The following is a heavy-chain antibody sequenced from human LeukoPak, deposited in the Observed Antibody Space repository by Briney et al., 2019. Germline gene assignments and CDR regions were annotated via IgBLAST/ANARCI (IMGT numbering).Heavy chain of an antibody. CDR3: ARVPHYYFGYGYFDN. D-gene: IGHD3-10*01. Sequence: SETLSLTCVVYGGSFSGYYWSWLRQPPGKGLEWIGEIDQSGTTNYNPSLKSRVTISIDTSKKQFSLTLTPMTAADTAVYYCARVPHYYFGYGYFDNWGQGTRVTVSS. CDR2: IDQSGTT. V-gene: IGHV4-34*01. CDR1: GGSFSGYY. J-gene: IGHJ4*02.